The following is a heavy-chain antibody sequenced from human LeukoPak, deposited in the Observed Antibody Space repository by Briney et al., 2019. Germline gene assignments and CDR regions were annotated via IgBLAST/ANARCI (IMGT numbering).Heavy chain of an antibody. D-gene: IGHD6-13*01. J-gene: IGHJ4*02. CDR3: ARGARYSSTFDY. Sequence: GGSLRLSSAASGFTFSSYSMNWVRQAPGNGLEWVSFISSSTSYIYYADSVAGRLTLSRDTATNSLYLKMNRLRADDTAVYYCARGARYSSTFDYWGQGTLVTVSS. CDR2: ISSSTSYI. V-gene: IGHV3-21*01. CDR1: GFTFSSYS.